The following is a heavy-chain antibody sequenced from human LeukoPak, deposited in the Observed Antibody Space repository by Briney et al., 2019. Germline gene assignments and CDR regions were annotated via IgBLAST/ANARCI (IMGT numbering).Heavy chain of an antibody. CDR2: IYYSGST. V-gene: IGHV4-39*07. J-gene: IGHJ4*02. CDR3: ARMIFGVVISFGV. D-gene: IGHD3-3*01. CDR1: GGSISSSSYY. Sequence: PSETLSLTCTVSGGSISSSSYYWGWIRQPPGKGLEWIGSIYYSGSTYYNPSLKSRVTISVDTSKNQFSLKLSSVTAADTAVYYCARMIFGVVISFGVWGQGTLVTVSS.